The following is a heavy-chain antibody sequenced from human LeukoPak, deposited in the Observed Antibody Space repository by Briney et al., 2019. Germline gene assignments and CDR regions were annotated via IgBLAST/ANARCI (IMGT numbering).Heavy chain of an antibody. CDR3: ARDAIAVAGKVVRSYY. CDR2: ISAYNGNT. J-gene: IGHJ4*02. D-gene: IGHD6-19*01. Sequence: ASVKVSCKASGYTFTSYGISWVRQAPGQGLEWMGWISAYNGNTNYAQKLQGRVTMTTDTSTSTAYMQLRSLGSDDTAAYYCARDAIAVAGKVVRSYYWGQGTLVTVSS. CDR1: GYTFTSYG. V-gene: IGHV1-18*01.